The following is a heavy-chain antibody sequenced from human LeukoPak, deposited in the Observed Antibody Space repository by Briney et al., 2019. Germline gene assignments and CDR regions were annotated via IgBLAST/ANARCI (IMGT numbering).Heavy chain of an antibody. Sequence: SETLSLTCTVSGGSISSGDYYWSWIRQPPGKGLERIGYIYYSGSTNYNPSLKSRVTISVDTSKNQFSLKLSSVTAADTAVYYCARVEYSSSWYQGYFDYWGQGTLVTVSS. CDR2: IYYSGST. CDR1: GGSISSGDYY. V-gene: IGHV4-61*08. J-gene: IGHJ4*02. CDR3: ARVEYSSSWYQGYFDY. D-gene: IGHD6-13*01.